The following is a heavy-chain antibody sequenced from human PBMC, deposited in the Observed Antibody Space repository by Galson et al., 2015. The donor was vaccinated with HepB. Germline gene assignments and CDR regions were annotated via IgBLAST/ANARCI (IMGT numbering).Heavy chain of an antibody. CDR2: ISGTSMYI. Sequence: SLRLSCAASGFTFRDYYMTWIRQAPGKGLEWVSYISGTSMYIKYADAVKNRFTVSRDNAKNLVFLQMNTLRVDDTAIYYCARETLGVAAAEYWGQGVLVTVSS. D-gene: IGHD2-15*01. J-gene: IGHJ4*02. V-gene: IGHV3-11*05. CDR3: ARETLGVAAAEY. CDR1: GFTFRDYY.